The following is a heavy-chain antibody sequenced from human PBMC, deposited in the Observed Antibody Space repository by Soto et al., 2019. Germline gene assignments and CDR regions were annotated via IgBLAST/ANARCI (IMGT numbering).Heavy chain of an antibody. CDR3: ARVLPPGPYDTSGYYYFDN. CDR2: INPNSGAT. V-gene: IGHV1-2*02. J-gene: IGHJ4*02. Sequence: QVQLVQSGAEVKKPGASVKVSCKASGYTFTGYYMHWVRQAPGQGLEWMGWINPNSGATNYAQKFQGRVTMTRDRSMSAAYVELSRLRFDDTAVYYCARVLPPGPYDTSGYYYFDNWGQGTLVTVSS. D-gene: IGHD3-22*01. CDR1: GYTFTGYY.